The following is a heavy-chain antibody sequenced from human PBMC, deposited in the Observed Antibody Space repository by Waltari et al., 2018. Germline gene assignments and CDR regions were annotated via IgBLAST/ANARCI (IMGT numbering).Heavy chain of an antibody. CDR1: GYTFTDYY. Sequence: EVQLVQSGAEVKKPGATVKISCKASGYTFTDYYMHWVQQAPGKGLGWMGRVDPEDGETIYAEKFQGRVTITADTSTDTAYMELSSLRSEDTAVYYCATGRPQKYDFWSGSKSGLDYWGQGTLVTVSS. CDR2: VDPEDGET. D-gene: IGHD3-3*01. V-gene: IGHV1-69-2*01. CDR3: ATGRPQKYDFWSGSKSGLDY. J-gene: IGHJ4*02.